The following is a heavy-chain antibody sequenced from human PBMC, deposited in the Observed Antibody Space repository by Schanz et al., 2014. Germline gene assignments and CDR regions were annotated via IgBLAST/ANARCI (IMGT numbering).Heavy chain of an antibody. D-gene: IGHD5-12*01. CDR2: ISSSGTSI. CDR3: ARSRGFDSIFDF. Sequence: EVQLVESGGGLVQPGGSLRLSCSASGFTFSNYGMNWVRQAPEKGLEWVSFISSSGTSIYYADSVKGRFTISRDNAKNSLYLQMNSLRAEDTAVYYCARSRGFDSIFDFWGRGTLVTVSS. J-gene: IGHJ4*02. CDR1: GFTFSNYG. V-gene: IGHV3-48*01.